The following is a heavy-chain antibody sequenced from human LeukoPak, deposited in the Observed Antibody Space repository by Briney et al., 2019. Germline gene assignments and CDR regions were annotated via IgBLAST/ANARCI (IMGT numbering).Heavy chain of an antibody. V-gene: IGHV3-30-3*01. J-gene: IGHJ4*02. CDR2: ISYDGSNK. CDR1: GFTFSNYA. D-gene: IGHD5-12*01. CDR3: ARDRGYSGYDGLDY. Sequence: GGSLRLSCAASGFTFSNYAMHWVRQAPGKGLEWVAVISYDGSNKYNADSVKGRFTISRDNSKNTPYLQMNSLRAEDTAVYYCARDRGYSGYDGLDYWGQGTLVTVSS.